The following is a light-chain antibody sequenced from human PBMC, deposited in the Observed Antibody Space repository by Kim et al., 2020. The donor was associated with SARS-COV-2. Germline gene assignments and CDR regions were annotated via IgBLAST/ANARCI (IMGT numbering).Light chain of an antibody. CDR3: QQYHKWPGIT. CDR2: DAS. Sequence: SPGEIATLSCRASQSVGINLAWYQQKPGQAPRLLIYDASTRETGIPGRFSGSGSGTEFTLTIGSLQSEDFALYYCQQYHKWPGITFGQGTRLEIK. CDR1: QSVGIN. V-gene: IGKV3-15*01. J-gene: IGKJ5*01.